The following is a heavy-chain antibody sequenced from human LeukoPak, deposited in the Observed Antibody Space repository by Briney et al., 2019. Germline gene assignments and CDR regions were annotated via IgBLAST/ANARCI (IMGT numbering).Heavy chain of an antibody. CDR3: ARGSGPRIAARFFDY. D-gene: IGHD6-6*01. Sequence: GASVKVSCKASGYTFTSYDINWVRQATGQGLEWMGWMNPNSGNTGYAQRFQGRVTMTRNTSISTAYMELSSLRSEDTAVYYCARGSGPRIAARFFDYWGQGTLVTVSS. J-gene: IGHJ4*02. V-gene: IGHV1-8*01. CDR1: GYTFTSYD. CDR2: MNPNSGNT.